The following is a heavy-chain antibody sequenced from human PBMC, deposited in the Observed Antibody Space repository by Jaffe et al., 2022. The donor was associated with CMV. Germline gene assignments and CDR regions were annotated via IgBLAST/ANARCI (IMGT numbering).Heavy chain of an antibody. D-gene: IGHD2-2*02. Sequence: QVQLVESGGGLVKPGGSLRLSCAASGFTFSDYYMSWIRQAPGKGLEWLSYITTSGYAKYYADSVKGRFTISRDDAKNSLYLQINNLRAEDTAVYYCARQGYCSSTNCYTEYYYGMDVWGQGTTVTVSS. J-gene: IGHJ6*02. V-gene: IGHV3-11*01. CDR2: ITTSGYAK. CDR1: GFTFSDYY. CDR3: ARQGYCSSTNCYTEYYYGMDV.